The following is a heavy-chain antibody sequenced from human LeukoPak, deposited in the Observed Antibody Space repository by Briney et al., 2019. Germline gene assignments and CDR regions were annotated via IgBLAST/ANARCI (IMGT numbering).Heavy chain of an antibody. CDR1: GFSFDTYA. V-gene: IGHV3-33*01. CDR2: IWHDGSHK. J-gene: IGHJ4*02. CDR3: ARVIFGSGSYPGF. D-gene: IGHD3-10*01. Sequence: PGGSLRLSCAASGFSFDTYAMHWVRQAPGQGLEWVALIWHDGSHKFYSNSVRGQFTISRDNSKNTVYLQMNNLRPDDTAVYYCARVIFGSGSYPGFWGQGTLVTVSS.